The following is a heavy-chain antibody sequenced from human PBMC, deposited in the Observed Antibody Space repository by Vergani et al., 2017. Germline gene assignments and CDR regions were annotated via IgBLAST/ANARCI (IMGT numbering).Heavy chain of an antibody. CDR2: IYYSGST. CDR1: GGSISSYY. CDR3: ARDRLWFGHFDY. Sequence: QVQLQESGPGLVKPSETLSLTCTVSGGSISSYYWSWIRQPPGKGLEWIGYIYYSGSTNYNPSLKSRVTISVDTSKNQFSLKLSSVTAADTAVYYCARDRLWFGHFDYWGQGTLVTVSS. J-gene: IGHJ4*02. V-gene: IGHV4-59*01. D-gene: IGHD3-10*01.